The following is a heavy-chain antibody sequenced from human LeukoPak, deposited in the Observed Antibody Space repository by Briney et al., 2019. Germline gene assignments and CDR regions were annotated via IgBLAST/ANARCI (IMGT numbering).Heavy chain of an antibody. J-gene: IGHJ4*02. D-gene: IGHD3-10*01. Sequence: GGSLRLSCAASGFTFDDYAMHWVRQAPGKGLEWVSGISWNSGSIGYADSVKGRFTISRDNAKNSLYLQMNSLRAEDTALYYCAKGGPITMVRGLGGYWGQGTLVTVSS. CDR3: AKGGPITMVRGLGGY. CDR1: GFTFDDYA. V-gene: IGHV3-9*01. CDR2: ISWNSGSI.